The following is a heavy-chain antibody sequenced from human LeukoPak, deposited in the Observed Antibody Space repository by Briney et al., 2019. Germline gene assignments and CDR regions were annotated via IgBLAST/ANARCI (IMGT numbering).Heavy chain of an antibody. Sequence: ASVKVSCKASGYTFTGYYMHWVRQAPGQGLEWMGWINPNSGGTNYAQKFQGRVTMTRGTSISTAYMELSRLRSDDTAVYYCARAQTPSSGVKAVGGRIAVAGNALNYWGQGTLVTVSS. J-gene: IGHJ4*02. V-gene: IGHV1-2*02. CDR2: INPNSGGT. D-gene: IGHD6-19*01. CDR1: GYTFTGYY. CDR3: ARAQTPSSGVKAVGGRIAVAGNALNY.